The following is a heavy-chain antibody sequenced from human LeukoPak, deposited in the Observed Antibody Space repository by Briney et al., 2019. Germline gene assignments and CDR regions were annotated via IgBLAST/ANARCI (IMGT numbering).Heavy chain of an antibody. J-gene: IGHJ6*03. CDR3: AREEPYYYGSGGTYYYYYYMDV. CDR1: GFNFITYW. V-gene: IGHV3-7*01. Sequence: GGSLRLSCAASGFNFITYWMGWVRQAPGKGLEWVANIRHDGGETYYVGSVKGRFTISRDNAKNSLYLQMNSLRAEDTAVYYCAREEPYYYGSGGTYYYYYYMDVWGKGTTVTVSS. D-gene: IGHD3-10*01. CDR2: IRHDGGET.